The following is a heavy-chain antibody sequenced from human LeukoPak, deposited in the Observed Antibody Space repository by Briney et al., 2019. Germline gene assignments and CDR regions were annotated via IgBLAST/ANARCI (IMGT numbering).Heavy chain of an antibody. V-gene: IGHV4-59*01. D-gene: IGHD2-21*01. CDR2: IQASGTT. Sequence: SETLSLTCSVSGSSITGFHWSWIRQPPGKGLEWIGYIQASGTTKHNPSLKSRVTISIDTSKAQFSLNVNFVSAADTAMYYCARLDSCGADSCIDSWGQGNLVIVSS. CDR3: ARLDSCGADSCIDS. J-gene: IGHJ4*02. CDR1: GSSITGFH.